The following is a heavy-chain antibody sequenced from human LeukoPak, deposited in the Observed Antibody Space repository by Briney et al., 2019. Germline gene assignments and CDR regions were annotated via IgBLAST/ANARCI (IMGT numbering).Heavy chain of an antibody. Sequence: GGSLRLSCAASGFTFSNYAMHWVRQVPGKGLEWVAVISYDGSNQYYADSVKGRFTISRDNPKNTVYLQMNSLRAEDTALYYCARAAGSWFDPWGQGTLVTVSS. J-gene: IGHJ5*02. CDR3: ARAAGSWFDP. CDR1: GFTFSNYA. V-gene: IGHV3-30*01. D-gene: IGHD2-15*01. CDR2: ISYDGSNQ.